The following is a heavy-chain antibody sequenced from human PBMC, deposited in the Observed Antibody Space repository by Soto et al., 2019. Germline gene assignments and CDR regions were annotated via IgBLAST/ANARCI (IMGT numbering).Heavy chain of an antibody. D-gene: IGHD3-22*01. J-gene: IGHJ4*02. Sequence: DKGLEWVAVISYDGSNKYYADSVKGRFTISRDNSKNTLYLQMNSMRAEDTAVYYCAKIGYYYDSSDPTLLDCWGQRTLVTVSS. CDR2: ISYDGSNK. CDR3: AKIGYYYDSSDPTLLDC. V-gene: IGHV3-30*18.